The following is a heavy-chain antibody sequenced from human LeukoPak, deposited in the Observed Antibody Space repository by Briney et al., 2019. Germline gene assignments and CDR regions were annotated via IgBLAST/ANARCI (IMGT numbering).Heavy chain of an antibody. D-gene: IGHD2-2*01. CDR1: GHTFSSYG. V-gene: IGHV3-33*01. CDR2: IWYDGSKT. Sequence: QPGRSLRLSCEASGHTFSSYGIHWVRQAPGKGLEWVAVIWYDGSKTYYADSVKGRFTISRDDSRNTLYLQMNSLTAEDTAVYHCARDPSTTWYYFDYWGQGTLVTVSS. CDR3: ARDPSTTWYYFDY. J-gene: IGHJ4*02.